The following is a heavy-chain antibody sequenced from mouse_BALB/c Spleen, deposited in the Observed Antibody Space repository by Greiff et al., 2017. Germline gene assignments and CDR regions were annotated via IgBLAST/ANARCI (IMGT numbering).Heavy chain of an antibody. CDR2: ISNGGGST. J-gene: IGHJ4*01. D-gene: IGHD2-2*01. V-gene: IGHV5-12-2*01. Sequence: EVMLVESGGGLVKPGGSLKLSCAASGFTFSSYTMSWVRQTPEKRLEWVAYISNGGGSTYYPDTVKGRFTISRDNAKNTLYLQMSSLKSEDTAMYYCARGYGYDGHYYAMDYWGQGTSVTVSS. CDR3: ARGYGYDGHYYAMDY. CDR1: GFTFSSYT.